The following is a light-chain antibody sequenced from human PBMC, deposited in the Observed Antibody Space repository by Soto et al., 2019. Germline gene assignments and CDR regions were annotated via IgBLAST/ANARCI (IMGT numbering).Light chain of an antibody. CDR1: QSVSSSY. Sequence: EIVLTQSPGTLSLSPGERATLSCRASQSVSSSYLAWYQQKPGQAPRLLIYGASSMATGIPDRFSGSASGTDVTLSISRVEPEDFAVYYCQEDGSSSTASCGQGTKLEIK. V-gene: IGKV3-20*01. J-gene: IGKJ2*01. CDR2: GAS. CDR3: QEDGSSSTAS.